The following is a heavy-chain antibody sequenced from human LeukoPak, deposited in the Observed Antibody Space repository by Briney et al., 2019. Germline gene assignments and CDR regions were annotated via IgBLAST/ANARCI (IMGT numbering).Heavy chain of an antibody. CDR3: ARPWFRELLYLDY. Sequence: GGSLRLSCAASGFTFSDYYMSWIRQAPGKGLEWVSYISSSGSTIYYADSVKGRFTISRDNAKNSLYLQMNSLRAEDTAVYYCARPWFRELLYLDYWGQGTLVTVSS. V-gene: IGHV3-11*01. D-gene: IGHD3-10*01. J-gene: IGHJ4*02. CDR1: GFTFSDYY. CDR2: ISSSGSTI.